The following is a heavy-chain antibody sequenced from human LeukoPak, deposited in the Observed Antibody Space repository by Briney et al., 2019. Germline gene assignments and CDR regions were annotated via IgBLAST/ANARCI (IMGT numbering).Heavy chain of an antibody. Sequence: GGSLRLSCTASGFTFSSYAMSWVRQAPGKGLEWVSVISDSATRTYYIDSVKGRFTISRDNSKNTLFLQMNSLRAEDTALYYCAPDRGAVAGTDYWGQGTLVTASS. CDR3: APDRGAVAGTDY. V-gene: IGHV3-23*01. CDR1: GFTFSSYA. J-gene: IGHJ4*02. D-gene: IGHD6-19*01. CDR2: ISDSATRT.